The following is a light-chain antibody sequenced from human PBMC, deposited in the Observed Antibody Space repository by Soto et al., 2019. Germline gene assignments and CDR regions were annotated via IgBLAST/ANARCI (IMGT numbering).Light chain of an antibody. CDR1: SGSIASNY. CDR3: QSYDATNQV. J-gene: IGLJ3*02. V-gene: IGLV6-57*01. CDR2: EDN. Sequence: NFMLTQPHSVSESPGKTVIISCTRSSGSIASNYVQWYQQRPGSSPTTVIYEDNQRPSGVPVRFSGSIDSSSNSASRTISGLETEDEADYYSQSYDATNQVFGGGTKLTVL.